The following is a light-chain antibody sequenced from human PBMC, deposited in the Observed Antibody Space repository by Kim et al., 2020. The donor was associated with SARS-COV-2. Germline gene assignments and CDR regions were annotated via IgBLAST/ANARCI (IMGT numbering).Light chain of an antibody. Sequence: SYELTQPPSVSVSPGQTASITCSGDKLGDKYACWYQQKPGQSPVLVIYQDTKRPSGIPERFSGSNSGNTATLTISETQAMDEADYYCQAWDSSIVVFGGG. V-gene: IGLV3-1*01. CDR2: QDT. CDR1: KLGDKY. J-gene: IGLJ2*01. CDR3: QAWDSSIVV.